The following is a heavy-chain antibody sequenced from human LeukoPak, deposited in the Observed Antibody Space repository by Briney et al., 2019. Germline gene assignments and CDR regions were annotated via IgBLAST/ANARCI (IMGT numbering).Heavy chain of an antibody. D-gene: IGHD3-16*02. CDR1: GFTCSSYA. CDR3: AKDFYGIMITFGGVIVPGAFDI. V-gene: IGHV3-23*01. CDR2: ISGSGGSI. J-gene: IGHJ3*02. Sequence: QSGGSLRRSGAASGFTCSSYARRWVGQASGKGLEWVSIISGSGGSINYADSVKGRFTMSRDNSKNTVYLQMNSLRAEDTAVYYCAKDFYGIMITFGGVIVPGAFDIRGQGTMVTVSS.